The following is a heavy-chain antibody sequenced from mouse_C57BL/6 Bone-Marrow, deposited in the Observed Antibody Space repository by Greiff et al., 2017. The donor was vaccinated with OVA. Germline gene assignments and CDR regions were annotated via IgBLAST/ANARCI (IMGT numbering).Heavy chain of an antibody. CDR2: INPYNGGT. CDR3: ARYGNSVY. J-gene: IGHJ2*01. Sequence: LVESGASVKMSCKASGYTFTDYYMNWVKQSHGKSLEWIGVINPYNGGTSYNQKFKGKATLTVDKSSSTAYMELNSLTSEDSAVYYCARYGNSVYWGQGTTLTVSS. CDR1: GYTFTDYY. V-gene: IGHV1-19*01. D-gene: IGHD2-10*02.